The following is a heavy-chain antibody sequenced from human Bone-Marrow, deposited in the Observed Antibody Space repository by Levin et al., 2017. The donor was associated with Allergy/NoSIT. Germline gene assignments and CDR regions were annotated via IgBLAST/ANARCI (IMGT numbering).Heavy chain of an antibody. CDR1: GGSFSGYF. CDR3: ARARFLEWSHHYYGLDV. Sequence: NSSETLSLTCVVSGGSFSGYFWTWIRQPPGKGLEWIGEINQSGSTNSNPSLKSRVSISVDTSRNQVSLKLSSVTAADTAVYYCARARFLEWSHHYYGLDVWGLGTTVTVSS. CDR2: INQSGST. J-gene: IGHJ6*02. V-gene: IGHV4-34*01. D-gene: IGHD3-3*01.